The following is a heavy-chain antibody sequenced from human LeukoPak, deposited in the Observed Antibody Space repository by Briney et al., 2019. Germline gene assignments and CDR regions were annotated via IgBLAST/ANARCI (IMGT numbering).Heavy chain of an antibody. CDR1: GVSITTYY. J-gene: IGHJ5*02. D-gene: IGHD6-13*01. V-gene: IGHV4-4*07. Sequence: TPSETLSLTCTVSGVSITTYYWSWIRQPAGKGLEWIGHIYTSGSTNYNPSLKSRVTMSVDTSKNQFSLKLSSVTAADTAVYYCARARTIAAAGTPSYNWFDPWGQGTLVTVSS. CDR3: ARARTIAAAGTPSYNWFDP. CDR2: IYTSGST.